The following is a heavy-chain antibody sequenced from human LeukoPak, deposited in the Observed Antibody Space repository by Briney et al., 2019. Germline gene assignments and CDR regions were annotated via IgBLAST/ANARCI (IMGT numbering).Heavy chain of an antibody. CDR3: ARVARDGYNL. D-gene: IGHD5-24*01. J-gene: IGHJ4*02. Sequence: PSETLSLTCTVSGGAIRSYYWSWIRQPPGKGLERIGYIYNSGSTNYNPSLKSRVTISVDTSKNQFSLKLSSVTAADTAVYYCARVARDGYNLWGQGTLVTVSS. CDR1: GGAIRSYY. V-gene: IGHV4-59*01. CDR2: IYNSGST.